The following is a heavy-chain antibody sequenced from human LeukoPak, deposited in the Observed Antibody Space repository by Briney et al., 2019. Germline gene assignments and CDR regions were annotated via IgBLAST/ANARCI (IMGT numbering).Heavy chain of an antibody. CDR3: ARLGSTMVRGVITPIGYYYYGMDV. CDR1: GYSFTSYW. J-gene: IGHJ6*04. D-gene: IGHD3-10*01. CDR2: IYPGDSDT. Sequence: GESLKISCKGSGYSFTSYWIGWVRQMPGKGLEWMGIIYPGDSDTRYSPSFQGQVTISADKSISTAYLQWSSLKASDTAMSYCARLGSTMVRGVITPIGYYYYGMDVWGKGTTVTVSS. V-gene: IGHV5-51*01.